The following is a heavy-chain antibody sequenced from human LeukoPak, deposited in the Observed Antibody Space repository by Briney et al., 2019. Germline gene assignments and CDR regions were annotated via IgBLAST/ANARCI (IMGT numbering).Heavy chain of an antibody. J-gene: IGHJ4*02. CDR2: VFDSGGT. CDR1: GGSISNYW. D-gene: IGHD6-13*01. CDR3: ARGYSSSWNYFDY. Sequence: SETLSLTCTVSGGSISNYWWSWIRQPPGKGLEWIGYVFDSGGTNYNPSLKSRVTISVDTSKKQFSLKLSSVTAAGTAVYYCARGYSSSWNYFDYWGQGTLVTVSS. V-gene: IGHV4-59*01.